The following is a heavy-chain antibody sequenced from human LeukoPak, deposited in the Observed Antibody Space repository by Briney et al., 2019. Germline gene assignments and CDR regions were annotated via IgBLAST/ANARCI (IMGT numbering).Heavy chain of an antibody. CDR2: IISSSTYI. J-gene: IGHJ4*02. V-gene: IGHV3-21*06. CDR3: ARGEQKATITGLDS. Sequence: GGPLRLSCAASGFPFNDYYMNCVRQAPEKGLEWVSAIISSSTYIYYADSEKGRFTISRDNAENSLYLQMNGVRVEDTAVYFCARGEQKATITGLDSWGQGTLVTVSS. CDR1: GFPFNDYY. D-gene: IGHD5-24*01.